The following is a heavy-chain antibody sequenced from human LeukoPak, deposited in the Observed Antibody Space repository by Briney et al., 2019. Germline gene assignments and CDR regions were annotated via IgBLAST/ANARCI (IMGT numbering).Heavy chain of an antibody. CDR3: ARDGIAAAGTHNFDY. J-gene: IGHJ4*02. D-gene: IGHD6-13*01. CDR1: GFTFSSYA. CDR2: ISYDGSNK. Sequence: PPGGSLRLSCAASGFTFSSYAMHWVRQAPGKGLGWVAVISYDGSNKYYADSVKGRFTISRDNSKNTLYLQMNSLRAEDTAVYYCARDGIAAAGTHNFDYWGQGTLVTVSS. V-gene: IGHV3-30*04.